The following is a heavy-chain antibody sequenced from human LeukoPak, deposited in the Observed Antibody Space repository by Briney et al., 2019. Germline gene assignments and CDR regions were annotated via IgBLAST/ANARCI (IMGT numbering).Heavy chain of an antibody. Sequence: SQTLSLTCTVSGGSIRSGDYYWSWIRQPPGQGLEWYGYFYYSGSTYYTPSLKSRVTISLDTSKNQYSLKLSSVTAADTAVYYCAREGKSGYYDSSGYYYLTVCDYWGQGTMVTVSS. CDR3: AREGKSGYYDSSGYYYLTVCDY. CDR2: FYYSGST. J-gene: IGHJ4*02. D-gene: IGHD3-22*01. V-gene: IGHV4-30-4*08. CDR1: GGSIRSGDYY.